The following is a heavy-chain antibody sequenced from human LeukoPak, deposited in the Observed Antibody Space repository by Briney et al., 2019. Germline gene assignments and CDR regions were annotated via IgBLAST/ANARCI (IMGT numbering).Heavy chain of an antibody. V-gene: IGHV1-2*02. D-gene: IGHD2-2*01. CDR2: IHPNSGGT. J-gene: IGHJ5*02. CDR1: GYTFTGYY. Sequence: ASVKLSCKASGYTFTGYYMHWVRQAPGQGLEWRGWIHPNSGGTNYAQKFQGRVTMTRDTSISTAYMELSRLRSDDTAVYYCARDPLADIVVVPAAIVGTNWFDPWGQGTLVTVSS. CDR3: ARDPLADIVVVPAAIVGTNWFDP.